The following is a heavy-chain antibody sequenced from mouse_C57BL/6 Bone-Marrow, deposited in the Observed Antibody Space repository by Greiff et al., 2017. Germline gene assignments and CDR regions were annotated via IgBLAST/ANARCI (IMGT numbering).Heavy chain of an antibody. J-gene: IGHJ3*01. V-gene: IGHV2-5*01. Sequence: VQVVESGPGLVQPSQSLSITCTVSGFSLTSYGVHWVRQSPGKGLEWLGVIWRGGSTDYNAAFMSRLSITKDNSKSQVFFKMNSLQADDTAIYYCAKEDHYPQGIAYWGQGTLVTVSA. D-gene: IGHD5-5*01. CDR1: GFSLTSYG. CDR2: IWRGGST. CDR3: AKEDHYPQGIAY.